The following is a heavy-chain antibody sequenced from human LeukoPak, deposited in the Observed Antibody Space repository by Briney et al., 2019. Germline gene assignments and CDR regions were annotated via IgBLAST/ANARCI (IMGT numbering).Heavy chain of an antibody. V-gene: IGHV1-24*01. J-gene: IGHJ4*02. Sequence: ASVKVSCKVSGYTLTELSIHWVRQAPGKGLEWMGGFDPEDGETIYAQKFQGRVTMTEDTSTDTAYMELSSLRSEDTAVYYCATLGYSSGWNFDYWGQGTLVTVSS. CDR3: ATLGYSSGWNFDY. CDR2: FDPEDGET. D-gene: IGHD6-19*01. CDR1: GYTLTELS.